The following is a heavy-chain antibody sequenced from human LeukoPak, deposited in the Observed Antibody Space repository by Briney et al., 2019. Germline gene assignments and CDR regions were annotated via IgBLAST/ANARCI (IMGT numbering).Heavy chain of an antibody. CDR2: ISSSGSTI. CDR1: GFTFSSYE. J-gene: IGHJ4*02. D-gene: IGHD3-16*02. Sequence: PGGSLRLSCAASGFTFSSYEMNWVRQAPGKGLEWVSYISSSGSTIYYADSVKGRFTISRDNAKNSLYLQMNSLRAEDTAVYYCASMRPAADDYDYVWGSYRSSDYWGRGTLVTVSS. V-gene: IGHV3-48*03. CDR3: ASMRPAADDYDYVWGSYRSSDY.